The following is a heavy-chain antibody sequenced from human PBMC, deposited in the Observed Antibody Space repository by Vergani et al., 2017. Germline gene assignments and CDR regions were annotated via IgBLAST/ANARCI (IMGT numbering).Heavy chain of an antibody. CDR3: ARGGLLWFGETAHYFDY. D-gene: IGHD3-10*01. CDR1: GFTFSSYA. Sequence: QVQLVESGGGVVQPGRSLRLSCAASGFTFSSYAMHWVRQAPGKGLEWVAVISYDGSNKYYADSVKGRFTISRDNSKNTLYLQMNSLRAEDTAVYYCARGGLLWFGETAHYFDYWGQGTLVTVSS. CDR2: ISYDGSNK. J-gene: IGHJ4*02. V-gene: IGHV3-30-3*01.